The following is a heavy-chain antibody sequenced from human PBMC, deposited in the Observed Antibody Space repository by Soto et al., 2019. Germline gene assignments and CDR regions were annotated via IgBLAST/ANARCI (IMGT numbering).Heavy chain of an antibody. CDR2: IFYRGDT. CDR3: ATVSGNAFAI. D-gene: IGHD2-15*01. CDR1: GGSISSGAYY. J-gene: IGHJ3*02. V-gene: IGHV4-30-4*01. Sequence: QVQLQESGPGLVKPSQTLSLTCAVSGGSISSGAYYWSWIRQPPGKGLEWIGYIFYRGDTYYRPSLQSRVSILVDTSKNQFSLMLSSVTAADTAVYYCATVSGNAFAIWGQGTMVTVSS.